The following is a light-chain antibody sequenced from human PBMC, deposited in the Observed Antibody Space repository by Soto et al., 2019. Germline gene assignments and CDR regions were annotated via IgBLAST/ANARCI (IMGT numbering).Light chain of an antibody. J-gene: IGKJ5*01. CDR3: QKYSDRPMT. CDR1: QTVNNNY. CDR2: GAS. Sequence: DIVLTQSPGTLSLSPGERAILSCRASQTVNNNYLAWCQQKPGPAPRLRIYGASRSASCIPDRFSGRASGTDFTLTISRLEREDFAVYFCQKYSDRPMTFVHGTRLEI. V-gene: IGKV3-20*01.